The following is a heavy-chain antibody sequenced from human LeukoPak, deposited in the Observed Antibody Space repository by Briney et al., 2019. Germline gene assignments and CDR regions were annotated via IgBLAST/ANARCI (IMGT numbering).Heavy chain of an antibody. J-gene: IGHJ4*02. CDR2: IKQDGSEK. CDR1: GFTFSSYW. V-gene: IGHV3-7*01. D-gene: IGHD1-26*01. Sequence: PGGSLRLSCAASGFTFSSYWMTWVRQAPGKGLEWVANIKQDGSEKYYVDSVEGRFTTSRDNAKNSLYLQMNSLRAEDTAVHYCARARGSYGYFFDYWGQGSLVTVSS. CDR3: ARARGSYGYFFDY.